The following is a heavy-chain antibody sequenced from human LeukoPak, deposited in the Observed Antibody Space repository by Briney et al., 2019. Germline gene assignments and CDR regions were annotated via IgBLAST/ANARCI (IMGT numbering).Heavy chain of an antibody. CDR3: ARESLGYCSSTSCYGSYYYYMDV. V-gene: IGHV3-7*01. Sequence: GGSLRLSCAASGFTFTSYWMRWVRQAPGKGLEWVANIKPDGSEKYYVDSVRGRFTISRDNAKNSLYLQMNSLRAEDTAVYYCARESLGYCSSTSCYGSYYYYMDVWGKGTTVTVSS. CDR2: IKPDGSEK. D-gene: IGHD2-2*01. CDR1: GFTFTSYW. J-gene: IGHJ6*03.